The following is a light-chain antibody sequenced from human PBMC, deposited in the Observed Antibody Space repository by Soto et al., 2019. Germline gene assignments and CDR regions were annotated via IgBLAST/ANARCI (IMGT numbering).Light chain of an antibody. V-gene: IGKV3-20*01. Sequence: VTESPYSLSLSPEERAPLSCRASQSVSSGYLAWYQQKPGQAPRLLIYGASSRASGVPDRFSASGSGTDFTLTISRLEPEDFAVYYCPLSGPSLSRFGEGA. CDR2: GAS. CDR3: PLSGPSLSR. CDR1: QSVSSGY. J-gene: IGKJ1*01.